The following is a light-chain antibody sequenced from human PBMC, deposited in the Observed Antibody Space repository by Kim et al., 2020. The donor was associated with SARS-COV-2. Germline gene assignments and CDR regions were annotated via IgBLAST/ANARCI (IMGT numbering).Light chain of an antibody. CDR2: SNS. Sequence: QSVLTQPPSVSGAPGQRVTISCTGSSSNIGADYDVHWYQYLPGTVPKLLIYSNSNRPSGVPDRFSASKSGTSASLAITGLQAEDEADYYCQSYDSSLSGCVFGGGTQLTVL. CDR3: QSYDSSLSGCV. CDR1: SSNIGADYD. V-gene: IGLV1-40*01. J-gene: IGLJ3*02.